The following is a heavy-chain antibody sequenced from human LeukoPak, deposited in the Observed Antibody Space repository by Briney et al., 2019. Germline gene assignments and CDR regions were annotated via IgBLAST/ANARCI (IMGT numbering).Heavy chain of an antibody. V-gene: IGHV3-23*01. CDR1: GFTFNGYA. J-gene: IGHJ4*02. Sequence: PPGGSLRLSCAASGFTFNGYAMSWVRQAPGKGREWVSGISGSGSSTYYADSVKGRFTISRDNSKNTLYLQMNTLRPEDTAVYYCTKGDYDILTALDYWGQGTLVTVSS. CDR2: ISGSGSST. D-gene: IGHD3-9*01. CDR3: TKGDYDILTALDY.